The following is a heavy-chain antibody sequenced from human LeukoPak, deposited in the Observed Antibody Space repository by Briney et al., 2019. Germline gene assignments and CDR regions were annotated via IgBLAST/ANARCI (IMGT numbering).Heavy chain of an antibody. CDR3: ARDLGNSSLWFGELLGGGWFDP. Sequence: GGSLRLSCAASGFTFSSYWMHWVRQAPGKGLVWVSRINSDGSSTSYADSVKGRFTISRDNAKNTLYLQMNSLRAEDTAVYYCARDLGNSSLWFGELLGGGWFDPWGQGTPVTVSS. CDR1: GFTFSSYW. D-gene: IGHD3-10*01. CDR2: INSDGSST. V-gene: IGHV3-74*01. J-gene: IGHJ5*02.